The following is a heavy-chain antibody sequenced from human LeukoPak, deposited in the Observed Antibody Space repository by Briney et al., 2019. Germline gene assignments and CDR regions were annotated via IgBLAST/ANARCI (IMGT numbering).Heavy chain of an antibody. V-gene: IGHV3-11*04. CDR2: ISSSGTTI. Sequence: GGSLRLSCAASGFTFSDYYMSWIRQAPGKGLEWVSYISSSGTTIYYADPVKGRFTISRDNAKNSLYLQMNSLRAEDTAVYYCARVRGYYDSNGYYAATYYFDYWGQGTLVTVSS. J-gene: IGHJ4*02. D-gene: IGHD3-22*01. CDR1: GFTFSDYY. CDR3: ARVRGYYDSNGYYAATYYFDY.